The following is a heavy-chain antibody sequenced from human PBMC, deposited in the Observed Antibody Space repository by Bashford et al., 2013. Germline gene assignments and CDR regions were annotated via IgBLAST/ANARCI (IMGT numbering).Heavy chain of an antibody. Sequence: VRQAPGEGGLEWVSAISGSSGSTYYADSVKGRFTISRDNSKYTLYLQMNSLRAEDTAVYYCVRDIDFWGQGTLVTVSX. J-gene: IGHJ4*02. CDR2: ISGSSGST. V-gene: IGHV3-23*01. CDR3: VRDIDF.